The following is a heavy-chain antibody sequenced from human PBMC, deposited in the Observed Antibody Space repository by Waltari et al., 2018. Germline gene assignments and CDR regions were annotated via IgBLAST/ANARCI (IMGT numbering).Heavy chain of an antibody. V-gene: IGHV4-61*09. Sequence: QVQLQESGPGLVKPSQTLSLTCTVSGGSISRGSYYWSWIRQPAGKGLEWIGYIYTSGSTNYNPSLKSRVTISVDTSKNQFSLKLSSVTAADTAVYYCARESEGFDPWGQGTLVTVSS. CDR1: GGSISRGSYY. J-gene: IGHJ5*02. CDR2: IYTSGST. CDR3: ARESEGFDP.